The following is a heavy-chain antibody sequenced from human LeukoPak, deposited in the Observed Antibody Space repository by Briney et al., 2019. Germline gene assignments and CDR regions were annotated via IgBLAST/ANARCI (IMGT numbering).Heavy chain of an antibody. CDR3: ARGGAYISAVAGTLEY. CDR1: GFTFSSYS. J-gene: IGHJ4*02. D-gene: IGHD6-19*01. CDR2: ISSSSSYI. Sequence: PGGSLRLSCAASGFTFSSYSMNWVRQAPGKGLEWVSSISSSSSYIYYADSVKGRFTIARDNAKNSLYLQMNSLRAEDTAVYYCARGGAYISAVAGTLEYWGQGTLVTVSA. V-gene: IGHV3-21*01.